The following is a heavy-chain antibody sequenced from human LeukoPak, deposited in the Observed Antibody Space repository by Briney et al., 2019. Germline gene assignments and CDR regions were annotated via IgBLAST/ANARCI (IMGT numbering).Heavy chain of an antibody. CDR1: GFTFSTYA. V-gene: IGHV3-9*01. J-gene: IGHJ2*01. D-gene: IGHD1-26*01. CDR2: ISCNRSSI. Sequence: GGSLRLSCAASGFTFSTYAMSWVRQAPGKALEWVSGISCNRSSIGYAASVKSRFTISRDNAKNSLYLQMNSLRAEDTALYYCAKTQPWDYWYFDHWGRGTLVTVSS. CDR3: AKTQPWDYWYFDH.